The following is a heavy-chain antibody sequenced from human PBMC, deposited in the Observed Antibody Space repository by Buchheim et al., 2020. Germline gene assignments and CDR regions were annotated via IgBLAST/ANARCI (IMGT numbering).Heavy chain of an antibody. CDR3: ARFPVQRKPY. CDR1: GASMNDYY. V-gene: IGHV4-59*01. Sequence: QVLLQESGPGMVKPSETLSLTCNVSGASMNDYYWSWIRQPPGKGLEWLGYIYYSGSTNYNPSLKSRVTISIDTSKNQFSLRLTSVTAADTAVYCCARFPVQRKPYWGQGIL. CDR2: IYYSGST. J-gene: IGHJ4*02. D-gene: IGHD5-24*01.